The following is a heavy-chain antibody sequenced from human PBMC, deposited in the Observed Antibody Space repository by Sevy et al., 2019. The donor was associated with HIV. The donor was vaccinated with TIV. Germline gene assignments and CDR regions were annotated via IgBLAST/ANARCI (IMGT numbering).Heavy chain of an antibody. CDR1: GVSVSSDTYY. D-gene: IGHD3-22*01. J-gene: IGHJ4*02. CDR2: VYHTGST. V-gene: IGHV4-61*01. Sequence: SETLSLTCAVSGVSVSSDTYYWSWIRQPPGKGLEWIGYVYHTGSTNYRPSFKSRVTISVDTSQNQFSLRLFSVAAADTAVYYCARDPYFFDKSGYYWDYWGQGALVTVSS. CDR3: ARDPYFFDKSGYYWDY.